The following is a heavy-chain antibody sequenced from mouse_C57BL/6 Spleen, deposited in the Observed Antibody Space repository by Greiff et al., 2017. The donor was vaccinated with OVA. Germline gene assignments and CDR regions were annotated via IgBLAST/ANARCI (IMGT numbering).Heavy chain of an antibody. J-gene: IGHJ4*01. CDR1: GYTFTSYG. D-gene: IGHD1-1*01. CDR3: ARWGGYGSSYYAMDY. V-gene: IGHV1-81*01. CDR2: IYPRSGNT. Sequence: QVQLQQSGAELARPGASVKLSCKASGYTFTSYGISWVKQRTGQGLEWIGEIYPRSGNTYYNEKFKGKATLTADKSSSTAYMELRSLTSEDSAVYFCARWGGYGSSYYAMDYWGQGTSVTVSS.